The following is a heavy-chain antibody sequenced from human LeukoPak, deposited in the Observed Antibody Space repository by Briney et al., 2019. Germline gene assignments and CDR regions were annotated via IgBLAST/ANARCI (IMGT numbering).Heavy chain of an antibody. CDR2: INHSGST. Sequence: SETLSLTCAVYGGSFSGYYWSWIRQPPGEGLEWIGEINHSGSTNYNPSLKSRVTISVDTSKNQFSLKLSSVTAADTAVYYCASSFFASSGYYYDDYWGQGTLVTVSS. CDR3: ASSFFASSGYYYDDY. CDR1: GGSFSGYY. D-gene: IGHD3-22*01. J-gene: IGHJ4*02. V-gene: IGHV4-34*01.